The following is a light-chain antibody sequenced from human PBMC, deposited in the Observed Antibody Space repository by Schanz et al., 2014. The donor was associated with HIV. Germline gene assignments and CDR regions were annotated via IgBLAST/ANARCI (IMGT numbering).Light chain of an antibody. J-gene: IGLJ2*01. CDR2: GNN. CDR3: AAWDDGLSGRV. Sequence: QSVLTQPPSVSGAPGQRVSISCTGNTSNIGAGYDVHWYLQLPGSAPKLLIYGNNNRPSGVPDRFSGSKSGTLASLAISGLRSDDEADYYCAAWDDGLSGRVFGGGTKLTVL. CDR1: TSNIGAGYD. V-gene: IGLV1-40*01.